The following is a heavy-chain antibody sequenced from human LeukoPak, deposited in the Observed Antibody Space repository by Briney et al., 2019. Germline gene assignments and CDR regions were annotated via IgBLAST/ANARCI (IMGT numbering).Heavy chain of an antibody. Sequence: GASVKVSCKASGYTFTGYYMHWVRQAPGQGLEWMGWINHNSGGTNYAQKFQGRVTMTRDTSISTAYMELSRLRSDDTAVYYCARDNEDGGLFDYWGQGTLVTVSS. CDR2: INHNSGGT. CDR3: ARDNEDGGLFDY. J-gene: IGHJ4*02. V-gene: IGHV1-2*02. CDR1: GYTFTGYY. D-gene: IGHD4-23*01.